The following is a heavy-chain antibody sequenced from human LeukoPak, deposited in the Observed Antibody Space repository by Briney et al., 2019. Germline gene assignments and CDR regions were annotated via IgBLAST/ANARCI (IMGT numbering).Heavy chain of an antibody. J-gene: IGHJ4*02. CDR2: IYYSGST. V-gene: IGHV4-59*08. Sequence: PSETLSLTCTVSGGFISSYYWSWIRQPPGKGLEWIGYIYYSGSTNYNPSLKSRVTISVDTSKNQFSLKLSSVTAADTAVYYCARLRRGENFDYWGQGTLVTVSS. CDR3: ARLRRGENFDY. D-gene: IGHD3-10*01. CDR1: GGFISSYY.